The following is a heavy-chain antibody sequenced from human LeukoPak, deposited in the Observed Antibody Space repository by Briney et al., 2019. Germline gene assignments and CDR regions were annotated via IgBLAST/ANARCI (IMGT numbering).Heavy chain of an antibody. J-gene: IGHJ5*02. CDR3: ARDQSGEWELVSGWWFDP. CDR1: GGTFISYA. CDR2: IIPIFGTA. Sequence: ASVKVSCKASGGTFISYAISWVRQAPGQGLEWMGGIIPIFGTANYAQKFQGRVTITADKSTSTDYMELSSLRSEDTAVYYCARDQSGEWELVSGWWFDPWGQGTLVTVSS. D-gene: IGHD1-26*01. V-gene: IGHV1-69*06.